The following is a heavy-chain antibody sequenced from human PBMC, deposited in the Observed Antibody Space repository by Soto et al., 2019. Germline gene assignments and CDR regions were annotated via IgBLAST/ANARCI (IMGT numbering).Heavy chain of an antibody. Sequence: PSETLSLTCAVSGGSISSGGYSWSWIRQPPGKGLEWIGYMYHSGSTYYNPSLKSRVTISVDRSKNRFSLNLNSVTAADTAVYYCARVPDRWGQGTLVTVSS. CDR1: GGSISSGGYS. J-gene: IGHJ5*02. V-gene: IGHV4-30-2*01. D-gene: IGHD2-2*01. CDR3: ARVPDR. CDR2: MYHSGST.